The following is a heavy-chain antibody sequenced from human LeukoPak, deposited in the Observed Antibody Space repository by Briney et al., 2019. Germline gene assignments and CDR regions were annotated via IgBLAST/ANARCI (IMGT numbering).Heavy chain of an antibody. CDR1: GFTFSSYW. V-gene: IGHV3-74*01. CDR2: INNGGSTT. CDR3: ARRAPTRYFDY. Sequence: PGGSLRLSCAASGFTFSSYWMHWVRQAPGKGLVWVSAINNGGSTTAYADSVKGRFTISRDNAKNTLYLQTNSLRAEDTAVYYCARRAPTRYFDYWGQGTLVTVSS. D-gene: IGHD5-24*01. J-gene: IGHJ4*02.